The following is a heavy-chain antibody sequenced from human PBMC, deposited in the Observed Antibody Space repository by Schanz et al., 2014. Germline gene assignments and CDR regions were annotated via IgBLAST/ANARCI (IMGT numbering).Heavy chain of an antibody. V-gene: IGHV3-53*01. Sequence: EVQLVESGGGLVKPGGSLRLSCAVSGFTVNTNYMSWVRQATGKGLEWISSMYINSGSTQYADSVKGRFIISRDSSKNTLFLQMNSLRAEDTAVYFCARDGGRDGYNLAFDVWGQGTLVTVSS. D-gene: IGHD5-12*01. CDR2: MYINSGST. CDR1: GFTVNTNY. CDR3: ARDGGRDGYNLAFDV. J-gene: IGHJ3*01.